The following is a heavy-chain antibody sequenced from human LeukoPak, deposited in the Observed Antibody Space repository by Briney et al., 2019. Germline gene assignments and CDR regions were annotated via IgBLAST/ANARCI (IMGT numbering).Heavy chain of an antibody. V-gene: IGHV3-9*03. CDR2: ISWNSGRM. J-gene: IGHJ4*02. CDR1: GFTFDDYA. D-gene: IGHD3-10*01. Sequence: GRSLRLSCAASGFTFDDYAMHWVRQAPGKGLEWVSRISWNSGRMVYADSVKGRFTISRDNAKNSLYLQMNSLRVEDMALYYCAKDVNYSPSGTFDYWGQGTLVTVSS. CDR3: AKDVNYSPSGTFDY.